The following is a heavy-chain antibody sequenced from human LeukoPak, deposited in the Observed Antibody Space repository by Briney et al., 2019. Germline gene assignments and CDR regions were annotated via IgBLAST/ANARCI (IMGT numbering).Heavy chain of an antibody. CDR2: MNPNSGNT. V-gene: IGHV1-8*03. D-gene: IGHD2-2*01. J-gene: IGHJ6*03. CDR3: ARNKEAVVVVPAAYYYMDV. CDR1: GYTFTSYD. Sequence: GASVKVSCKASGYTFTSYDINWVRPATGQGLEWMGWMNPNSGNTGYAQKFQGRVTITRNTSISTAYMELSSLRSEDTAVYYCARNKEAVVVVPAAYYYMDVWGKGTTVTVSS.